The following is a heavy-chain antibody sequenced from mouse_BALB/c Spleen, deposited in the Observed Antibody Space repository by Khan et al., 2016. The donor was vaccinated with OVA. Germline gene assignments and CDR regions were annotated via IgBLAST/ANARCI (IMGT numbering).Heavy chain of an antibody. J-gene: IGHJ3*01. D-gene: IGHD2-2*01. CDR2: INPNTDNT. V-gene: IGHV1-26*01. CDR3: ARGYDFFDY. Sequence: VQLLQSGPDLVKTGATVKISCKASGYSFTAYYMNWVKLSPGKSLECIGRINPNTDNTNYNQNFKGKAILTVDTSSSTAFMEIRSLTSEDSAVCFCARGYDFFDYWGQGTLVTVSA. CDR1: GYSFTAYY.